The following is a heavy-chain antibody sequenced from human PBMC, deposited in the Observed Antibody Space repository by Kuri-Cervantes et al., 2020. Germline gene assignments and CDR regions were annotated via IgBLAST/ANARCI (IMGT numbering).Heavy chain of an antibody. CDR2: INTNTGGT. D-gene: IGHD3-10*01. Sequence: AAKVSCKPSGYTFTVYYMHWVRQAPGQGLEWMGWINTNTGGTKYAQKFQGRVTLTRDTSISTAYMDLSSLRSDDTAVYYCARRVNFYGSGRDYLDPWGQGTLVTVSS. CDR1: GYTFTVYY. J-gene: IGHJ5*02. V-gene: IGHV1-2*02. CDR3: ARRVNFYGSGRDYLDP.